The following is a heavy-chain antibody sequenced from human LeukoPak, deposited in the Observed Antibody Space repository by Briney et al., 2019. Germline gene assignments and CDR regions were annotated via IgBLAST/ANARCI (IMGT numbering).Heavy chain of an antibody. J-gene: IGHJ3*02. V-gene: IGHV4-59*11. CDR1: GGSFSSHY. CDR2: ISYIGST. D-gene: IGHD4-17*01. Sequence: SETLSLTCTVSGGSFSSHYWSWIRQPPGKGVEWIGYISYIGSTNYNPSLKSRVTISVDTSRNQFSLKLSSVTAADTAVYYCARDPTTVTKGLDIWGQGTMVTVSS. CDR3: ARDPTTVTKGLDI.